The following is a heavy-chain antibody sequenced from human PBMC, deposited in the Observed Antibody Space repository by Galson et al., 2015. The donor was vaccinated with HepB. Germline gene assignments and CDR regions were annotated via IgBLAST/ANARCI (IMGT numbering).Heavy chain of an antibody. CDR3: ARDRWNIGGKFDP. J-gene: IGHJ5*02. CDR2: ITGYNGHT. V-gene: IGHV1-18*01. Sequence: SVKVSCKASGYNFTRHGISWVRHSPGKGLEWIGWITGYNGHTTYAQNFQGRVTLTTDTSTSTTYMELRHLRSDDTAVYYCARDRWNIGGKFDPWGQGTLVIVSA. CDR1: GYNFTRHG. D-gene: IGHD2/OR15-2a*01.